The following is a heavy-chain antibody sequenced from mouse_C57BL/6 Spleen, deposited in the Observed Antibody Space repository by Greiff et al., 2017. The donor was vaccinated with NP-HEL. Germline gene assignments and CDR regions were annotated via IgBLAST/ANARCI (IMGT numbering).Heavy chain of an antibody. D-gene: IGHD2-4*01. J-gene: IGHJ2*01. CDR3: AIYYDYGLDY. CDR1: GYTFTSYG. CDR2: IYPRSGNT. V-gene: IGHV1-81*01. Sequence: QVQLKESGAELARPGASVKLSCKASGYTFTSYGISWVKQRTGQGLEWIGEIYPRSGNTYYNEKFKGKATLTADKSSSTAYMELRSLTSEDSAVYFCAIYYDYGLDYWGQGTTLTVSS.